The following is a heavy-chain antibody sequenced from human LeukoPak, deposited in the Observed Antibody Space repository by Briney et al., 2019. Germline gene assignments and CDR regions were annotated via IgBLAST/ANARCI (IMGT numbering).Heavy chain of an antibody. V-gene: IGHV3-7*01. D-gene: IGHD4-17*01. CDR1: GFIFSSHW. J-gene: IGHJ4*02. Sequence: PGGSLRLSCAGSGFIFSSHWMIWVRQAPGKGLEWVANIKQDGSEKYYVASVKGRFTISRDNNKSSMYLEMNSLRAEDTAVYYCVRYRDGEYDFWGQGSLVTVSS. CDR3: VRYRDGEYDF. CDR2: IKQDGSEK.